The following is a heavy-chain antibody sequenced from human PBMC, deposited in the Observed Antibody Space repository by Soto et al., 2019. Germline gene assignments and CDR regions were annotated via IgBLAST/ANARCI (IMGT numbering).Heavy chain of an antibody. Sequence: GASVKVSCKASGYTFTSYGISWVRHAPGQGLEWMGWISAYNGNTNYAQKLQGRVTMTTDTSTSTAYMELRSLRSDDTAVYYCARDIPVRRDKARNDYWGQGTLVTVSS. J-gene: IGHJ4*02. CDR2: ISAYNGNT. D-gene: IGHD3-10*01. CDR3: ARDIPVRRDKARNDY. V-gene: IGHV1-18*01. CDR1: GYTFTSYG.